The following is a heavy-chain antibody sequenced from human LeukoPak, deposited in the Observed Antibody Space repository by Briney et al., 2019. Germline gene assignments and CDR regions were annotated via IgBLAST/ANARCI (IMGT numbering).Heavy chain of an antibody. J-gene: IGHJ4*02. V-gene: IGHV3-30*03. CDR3: ARGSSEVDY. CDR1: GFTFSSYG. Sequence: PGGSLRLSCAASGFTFSSYGMHWVRQAPGKGLEWVAVISYDGSNKYYADSVKGRFTISRDNSKNTLYLQMNSLRAEDTAVYYCARGSSEVDYWGQGTLVTVSS. CDR2: ISYDGSNK. D-gene: IGHD6-6*01.